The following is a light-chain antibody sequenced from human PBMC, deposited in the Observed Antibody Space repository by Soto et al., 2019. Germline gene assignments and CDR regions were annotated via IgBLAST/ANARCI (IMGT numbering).Light chain of an antibody. Sequence: QSVLTQPASVSGSPGQSITISCTVGSYNFVSWYQRHPGKAPKVLIYEVSKRPSGVSDRFSGSKSGNTASLTISGLQAEDEADYYCCSDAGRSTYVFGTGTKVTVL. CDR1: GSYNF. CDR3: CSDAGRSTYV. V-gene: IGLV2-23*02. J-gene: IGLJ1*01. CDR2: EVS.